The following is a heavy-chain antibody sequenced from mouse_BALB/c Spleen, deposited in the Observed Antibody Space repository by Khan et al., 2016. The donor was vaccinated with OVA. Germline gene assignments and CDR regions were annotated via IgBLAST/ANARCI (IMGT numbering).Heavy chain of an antibody. CDR3: ARINA. CDR1: CFNIKDTY. J-gene: IGHJ2*01. CDR2: LDPANGNT. V-gene: IGHV14-3*02. Sequence: VQLNQSGAELVKPGASVKLSCTASCFNIKDTYMHWVKQRPEQGLTWMGRLDPANGNTKYDPKFQGKATITADTYSNTAYMQLSSLATEETAGYYWARINAWGQGTTLTVSS.